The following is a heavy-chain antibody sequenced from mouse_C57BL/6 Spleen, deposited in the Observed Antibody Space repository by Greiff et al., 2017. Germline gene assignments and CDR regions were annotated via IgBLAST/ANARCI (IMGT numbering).Heavy chain of an antibody. CDR2: IYPGSGNT. CDR1: GYTFNDYY. V-gene: IGHV1-84*01. Sequence: QVQLQQSGPELVKPGASVKISCKASGYTFNDYYINWVKQRPGQGLEWIGWIYPGSGNTKYNAKFKGQATLTVDTSSSTAYMLLSSLTSEDSAVYFCARGWTAILWYFDVWGTGTTVTVSS. D-gene: IGHD1-2*01. CDR3: ARGWTAILWYFDV. J-gene: IGHJ1*03.